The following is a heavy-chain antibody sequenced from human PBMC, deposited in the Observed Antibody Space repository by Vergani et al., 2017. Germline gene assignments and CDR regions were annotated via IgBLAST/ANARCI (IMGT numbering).Heavy chain of an antibody. J-gene: IGHJ4*02. CDR3: ARSDYSNYAAERN. CDR1: GGSISSGGYY. V-gene: IGHV4-31*03. D-gene: IGHD4-11*01. CDR2: IYYSGST. Sequence: QVQLQESGPGLVKPSQTLSLTCTVSGGSISSGGYYWSWIRQHPGKSLEWIGYIYYSGSTYYNPSLKSRVTISVDTSKNQFSLKLSSVTAADTAVYYCARSDYSNYAAERNWGQGTLVTVSS.